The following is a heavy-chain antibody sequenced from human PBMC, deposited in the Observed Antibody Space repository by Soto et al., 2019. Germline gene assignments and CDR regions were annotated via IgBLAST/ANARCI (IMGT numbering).Heavy chain of an antibody. CDR2: IKPDGSDQ. J-gene: IGHJ4*02. V-gene: IGHV3-7*01. Sequence: EVQLVESGGGLVLPGGSLRLSCAASGFTFSSLWMSWVRQAPGKGLEWVANIKPDGSDQYYVESVKGRFTISRDNARNAQYLQKNGWRGDDTAVYYGTRAGGSYYFDFWGQGTLVTVSA. CDR1: GFTFSSLW. D-gene: IGHD3-10*01. CDR3: TRAGGSYYFDF.